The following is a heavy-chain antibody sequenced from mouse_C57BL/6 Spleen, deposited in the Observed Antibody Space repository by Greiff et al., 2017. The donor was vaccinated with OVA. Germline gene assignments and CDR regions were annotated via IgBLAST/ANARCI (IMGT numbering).Heavy chain of an antibody. CDR1: GYTFTDYE. Sequence: VQVVESGAELVRPGASVTLSCKASGYTFTDYEMHWVKQTPVHGLEWIGAIDPETGGTAYNQKFKGKAILTADKSSSTAYMELRSLTSEDSAVYYCTREAWFAYWGQGTLVTVSA. J-gene: IGHJ3*01. CDR2: IDPETGGT. V-gene: IGHV1-15*01. CDR3: TREAWFAY.